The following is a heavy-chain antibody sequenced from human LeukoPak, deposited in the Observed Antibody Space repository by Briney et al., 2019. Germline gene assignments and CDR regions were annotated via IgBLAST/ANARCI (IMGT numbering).Heavy chain of an antibody. J-gene: IGHJ3*02. D-gene: IGHD5-12*01. Sequence: GGSLRLSCAASGFTFSSYAMSWVRQAPGKGLEWVSAISGSGGSTYYADSVKGRFTISRDNSKNTLYLQMNSLRAEDTAVYYCAKVLFRVVATESDAFDIWGQGTMVTVSS. CDR1: GFTFSSYA. CDR2: ISGSGGST. V-gene: IGHV3-23*01. CDR3: AKVLFRVVATESDAFDI.